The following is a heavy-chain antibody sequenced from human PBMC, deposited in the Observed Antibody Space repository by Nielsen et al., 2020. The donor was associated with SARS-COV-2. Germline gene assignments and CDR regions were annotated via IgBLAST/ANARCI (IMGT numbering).Heavy chain of an antibody. D-gene: IGHD3-10*01. J-gene: IGHJ3*02. V-gene: IGHV3-74*01. CDR1: EFTFSKYG. CDR2: INSDGSRT. CDR3: AREELTYGDAFDM. Sequence: GESLKISCAASEFTFSKYGMNWVRQAPGKGLAWVAHINSDGSRTTYADSVKGRFTISRDYSKKTLNLQMNSLRPEDTAVYYCAREELTYGDAFDMWGQGTMVSVSS.